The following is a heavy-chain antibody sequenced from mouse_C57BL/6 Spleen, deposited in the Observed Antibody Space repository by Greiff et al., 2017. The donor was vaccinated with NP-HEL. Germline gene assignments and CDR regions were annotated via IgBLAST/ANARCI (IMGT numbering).Heavy chain of an antibody. D-gene: IGHD1-1*01. V-gene: IGHV1-55*01. J-gene: IGHJ4*01. CDR2: IYPGSGST. Sequence: QVHVKQPGAELVKPGASVKMSCKASGYTFTSYWITWVKQRPGQGLEWIGDIYPGSGSTNYNEKFKSKATLTVDTSSSTAYMQLSSLTSEDSAVYYCARAYYGSSYYYAMDYWGQGTSVTGSS. CDR1: GYTFTSYW. CDR3: ARAYYGSSYYYAMDY.